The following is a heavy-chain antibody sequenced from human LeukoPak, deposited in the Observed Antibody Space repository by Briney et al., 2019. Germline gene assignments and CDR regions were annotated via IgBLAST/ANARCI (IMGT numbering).Heavy chain of an antibody. V-gene: IGHV1-69*05. CDR2: IIPIFGTA. CDR1: GGTFSSYA. D-gene: IGHD6-19*01. CDR3: ARHSSGWTGDAFDI. J-gene: IGHJ3*02. Sequence: ASVKVSCKASGGTFSSYAISWVRQAPGQGLEWMGGIIPIFGTANYAQKFQGRVTITTDESTSTAYMELSSLRSEDTAVYYCARHSSGWTGDAFDIWGQGTMVTVSS.